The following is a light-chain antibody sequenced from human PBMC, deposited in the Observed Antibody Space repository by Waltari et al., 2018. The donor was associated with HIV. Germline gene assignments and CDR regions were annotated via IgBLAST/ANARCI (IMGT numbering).Light chain of an antibody. CDR1: SSNIGSNS. Sequence: QSVLTQPPSASGTPGQRVTISCSGSSSNIGSNSVYWYQQLQGTAPKHLIYRNNQRPSGVPDRFSVSKSGTSASLAISGLRSEDEAHYYCAAWGDSPSGVVFGGGTKLTVL. J-gene: IGLJ3*02. V-gene: IGLV1-47*01. CDR3: AAWGDSPSGVV. CDR2: RNN.